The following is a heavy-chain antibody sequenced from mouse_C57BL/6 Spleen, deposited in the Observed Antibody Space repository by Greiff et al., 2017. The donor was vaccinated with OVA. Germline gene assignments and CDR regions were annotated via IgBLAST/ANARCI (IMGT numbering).Heavy chain of an antibody. D-gene: IGHD1-1*01. V-gene: IGHV1-26*01. J-gene: IGHJ1*03. CDR1: GYTFTDYY. CDR2: INPNNGGT. Sequence: EVQLQQSGPELVKPGASVKISCKASGYTFTDYYMNWVKQSHGKSLEWIGDINPNNGGTSYNQKFKGKATLTVDKSSSTAYMELRSLTSEDSAVYYCARSITTVVATDWYFDVWGTGTTVTVSS. CDR3: ARSITTVVATDWYFDV.